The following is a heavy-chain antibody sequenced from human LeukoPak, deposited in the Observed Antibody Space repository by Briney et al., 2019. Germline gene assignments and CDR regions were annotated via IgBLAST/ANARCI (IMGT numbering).Heavy chain of an antibody. CDR2: IFYTGST. CDR1: GCSISSYY. CDR3: ARAYNNNWYYFDY. Sequence: SESLSLTCSVSGCSISSYYWSWIRHPPGKGLEWLGYIFYTGSTNYNPSLKSRVTISLDTTKNQFSLKLNSVTAADTAAYYCARAYNNNWYYFDYWGQGTLVTVSS. V-gene: IGHV4-59*01. J-gene: IGHJ4*02. D-gene: IGHD6-13*01.